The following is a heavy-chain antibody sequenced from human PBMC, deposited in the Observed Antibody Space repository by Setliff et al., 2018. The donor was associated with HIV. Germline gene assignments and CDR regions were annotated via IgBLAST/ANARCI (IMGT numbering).Heavy chain of an antibody. V-gene: IGHV4-39*07. CDR3: AREAPSEPTRYYNFWSGYPDWFDP. CDR2: IYNGGAS. J-gene: IGHJ5*02. CDR1: GGSISSSSYY. Sequence: SETLSLTCTVSGGSISSSSYYWGWIRQPPGKGLEWIGTIYNGGASHYNPSLKSRVIIFLDPSKNQFSLELTSVTAADTAVYYCAREAPSEPTRYYNFWSGYPDWFDPWGPGTLVTVSS. D-gene: IGHD3-3*01.